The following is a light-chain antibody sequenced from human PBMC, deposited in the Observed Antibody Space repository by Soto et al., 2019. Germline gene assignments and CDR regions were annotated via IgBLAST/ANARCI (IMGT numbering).Light chain of an antibody. CDR2: EVS. CDR3: GSFTTTTTLYV. CDR1: SSDIGGYNF. V-gene: IGLV2-14*01. Sequence: QSVLTQPASVSGSPGQSITISCTGTSSDIGGYNFVSWYQQHPGKAPKLILFEVSNRPSGVSNRFSGSKSGNTAPLTISGLQADDEADYYCGSFTTTTTLYVFGTGTKVTVL. J-gene: IGLJ1*01.